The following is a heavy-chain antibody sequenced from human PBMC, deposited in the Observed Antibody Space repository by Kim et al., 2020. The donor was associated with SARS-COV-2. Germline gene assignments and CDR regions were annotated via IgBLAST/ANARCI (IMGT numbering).Heavy chain of an antibody. CDR3: ARHRRGWLQTIPYYFDY. J-gene: IGHJ4*02. Sequence: SETLSLTCTVSGGSISSSSYYWGWIRQPPGKGLEWIGSIYYSGGTYYNPSLKSRVTISVDTSKNQFPLKLSSVTAADTAVYYCARHRRGWLQTIPYYFDYWGQGTLVTVSS. CDR2: IYYSGGT. CDR1: GGSISSSSYY. V-gene: IGHV4-39*01. D-gene: IGHD5-12*01.